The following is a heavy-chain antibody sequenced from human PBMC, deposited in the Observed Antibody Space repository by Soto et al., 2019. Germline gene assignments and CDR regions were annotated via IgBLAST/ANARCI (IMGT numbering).Heavy chain of an antibody. CDR3: ARARTIRATNNWFDP. CDR2: IYHSGST. D-gene: IGHD1-1*01. Sequence: LSLTCAVSGGSISSGGYSWSWIRQPPGKGLEWIGYIYHSGSTYYNPSLKSRVTISVDRSKNQFSLKLNSVTAADTAVYYCARARTIRATNNWFDPWGQGTLVTVSS. J-gene: IGHJ5*02. CDR1: GGSISSGGYS. V-gene: IGHV4-30-2*01.